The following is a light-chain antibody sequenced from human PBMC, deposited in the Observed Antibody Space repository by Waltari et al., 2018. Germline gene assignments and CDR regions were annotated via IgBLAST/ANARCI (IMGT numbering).Light chain of an antibody. J-gene: IGLJ3*02. CDR2: RND. CDR3: ATWDDSLNGWWV. CDR1: SSNVGTNV. V-gene: IGLV1-44*01. Sequence: QSVLSQPPSASGTPGQRVTISCSGRSSNVGTNVVNWYQQVPGTAPKLLIYRNDLRPSGVPDRFSGSKSGSSASLAISGLQSEDEADYYCATWDDSLNGWWVFGGGTKVTVL.